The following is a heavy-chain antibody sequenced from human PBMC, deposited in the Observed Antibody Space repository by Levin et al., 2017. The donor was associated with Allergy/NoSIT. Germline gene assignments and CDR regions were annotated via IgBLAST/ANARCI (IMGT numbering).Heavy chain of an antibody. V-gene: IGHV4-39*07. CDR2: IYYSGST. CDR3: ARVRDPTGGFDY. D-gene: IGHD7-27*01. Sequence: GSLRLSCTVSGGSISSSSYYWGWIRQSPGKGLEWIGSIYYSGSTYYNPSLKSRVTISVDTSKNQFSLNLISVTAADTAVYYCARVRDPTGGFDYWGQGTLVTVSS. J-gene: IGHJ4*02. CDR1: GGSISSSSYY.